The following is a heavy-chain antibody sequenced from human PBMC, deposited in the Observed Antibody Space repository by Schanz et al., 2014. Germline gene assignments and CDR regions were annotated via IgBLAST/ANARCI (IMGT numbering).Heavy chain of an antibody. CDR1: GFTVNTNY. CDR2: MYINSGST. J-gene: IGHJ3*01. V-gene: IGHV3-53*01. D-gene: IGHD5-12*01. Sequence: EVQLVESGGGLIQPGGSLRLSCAVSGFTVNTNYRSWVRQDPGKGLEWISSMYINSGSTQYADSVKGRFIISRDSSKNTLFLQMNSLRAEDTAVYFCARDGGRDGYNLAFDVWGQGTLVTVSS. CDR3: ARDGGRDGYNLAFDV.